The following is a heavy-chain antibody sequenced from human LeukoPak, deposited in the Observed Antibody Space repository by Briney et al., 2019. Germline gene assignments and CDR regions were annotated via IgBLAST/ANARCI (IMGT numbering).Heavy chain of an antibody. Sequence: SETLSLTCTVSGGSISSYYWSWIRQPAGKGLEWIGRIYTSGSTNYNPSLKSRVTMSVDTSKNQFSLKLSSVTAADTAVYYCARETYYYDNSGYYEGDAFDIWGQGTMVTVSS. D-gene: IGHD3-22*01. V-gene: IGHV4-4*07. J-gene: IGHJ3*02. CDR2: IYTSGST. CDR3: ARETYYYDNSGYYEGDAFDI. CDR1: GGSISSYY.